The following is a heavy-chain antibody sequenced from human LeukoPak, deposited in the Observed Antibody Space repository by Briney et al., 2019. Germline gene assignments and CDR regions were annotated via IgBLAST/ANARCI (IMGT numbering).Heavy chain of an antibody. D-gene: IGHD1-26*01. CDR1: GFTFSSYS. J-gene: IGHJ3*02. CDR3: AKDDVWEEGAFDI. Sequence: PGGSLRLSCAASGFTFSSYSMNWVRQAPGKGLEWVSSISSSSSYIYYADSVKGRFAISRDNSKNTLYLQMNSLRAEDTAVYYCAKDDVWEEGAFDIWGQGTMVTVSS. V-gene: IGHV3-21*04. CDR2: ISSSSSYI.